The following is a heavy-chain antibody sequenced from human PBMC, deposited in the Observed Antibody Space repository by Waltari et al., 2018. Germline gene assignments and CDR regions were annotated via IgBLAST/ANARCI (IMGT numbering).Heavy chain of an antibody. CDR3: ARVVAGTGSYYYYYMDV. V-gene: IGHV4-59*01. CDR1: GGSISSYY. CDR2: IYYSGST. Sequence: QVQLQESGPGLVKPSETLSLTCTVSGGSISSYYWSWIRQPPGKGLEWIGYIYYSGSTNYNPSLKSRVTISVDTSKNQFSLKLSSVTAADTAVYYCARVVAGTGSYYYYYMDVWGKGTTVTVSS. J-gene: IGHJ6*03. D-gene: IGHD6-19*01.